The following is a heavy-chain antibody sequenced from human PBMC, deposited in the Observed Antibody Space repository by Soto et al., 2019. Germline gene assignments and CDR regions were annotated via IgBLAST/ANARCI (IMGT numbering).Heavy chain of an antibody. V-gene: IGHV4-31*03. CDR1: GGSISSGGYY. CDR3: ASSSGGSYYDY. CDR2: IYYSGST. J-gene: IGHJ4*02. D-gene: IGHD2-15*01. Sequence: QVQLQESGPGLVKPSQTLSLTCTVSGGSISSGGYYWSWIRQHPGKGLEWIGYIYYSGSTYYNPSLKRSVTMSVDTSKNQSSLKLGSVTAADAALSYCASSSGGSYYDYWGQGTLVTVSS.